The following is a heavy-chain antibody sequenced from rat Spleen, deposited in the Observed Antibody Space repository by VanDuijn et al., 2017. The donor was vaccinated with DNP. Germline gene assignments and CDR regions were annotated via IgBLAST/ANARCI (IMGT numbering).Heavy chain of an antibody. J-gene: IGHJ2*01. CDR1: GFTFSDYA. CDR2: IIYYGSST. D-gene: IGHD1-4*01. CDR3: AGRPPPTRGPFDY. Sequence: EVQLVESGGGLVQPGNSLKLSCAASGFTFSDYAMAWVRQSPKKGLEWVATIIYYGSSTYYRDSVKGRFTISRDNAKSALFLQMDSLRSEDTATYYCAGRPPPTRGPFDYWGQGVMVTVSS. V-gene: IGHV5-17*01.